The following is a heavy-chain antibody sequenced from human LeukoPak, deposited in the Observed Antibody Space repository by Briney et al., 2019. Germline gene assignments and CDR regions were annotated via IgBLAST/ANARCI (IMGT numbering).Heavy chain of an antibody. J-gene: IGHJ3*02. CDR3: AAVLLWFGELSDDAFDI. D-gene: IGHD3-10*01. V-gene: IGHV4-38-2*02. CDR2: IYHSGST. Sequence: SETLSLTCTVSGYSISSGYYWGWIRQPPGKGLEWIGGIYHSGSTYYNPSLKSRVTISVDTSKNQFSLKLSSVTAADTAVYYCAAVLLWFGELSDDAFDIWGQGTMVTVSS. CDR1: GYSISSGYY.